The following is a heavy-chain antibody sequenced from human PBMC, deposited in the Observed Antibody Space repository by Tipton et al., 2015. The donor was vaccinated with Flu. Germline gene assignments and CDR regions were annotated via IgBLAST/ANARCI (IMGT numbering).Heavy chain of an antibody. Sequence: QLVQSGAEVRKPGASVRVSCKASGYTLTGHYMHWVRQAPGQGPEWMGWINPDSGDTKYAQRFQGRVTMTRDTSISSVYMELNRLTSDDTAVYYCVRLFRGTYHIDYWGQGTLVTVSS. CDR2: INPDSGDT. CDR3: VRLFRGTYHIDY. D-gene: IGHD1-26*01. J-gene: IGHJ4*02. CDR1: GYTLTGHY. V-gene: IGHV1-2*02.